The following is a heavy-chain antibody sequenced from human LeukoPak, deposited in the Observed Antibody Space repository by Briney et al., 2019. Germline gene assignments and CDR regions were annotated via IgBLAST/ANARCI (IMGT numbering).Heavy chain of an antibody. J-gene: IGHJ4*02. CDR1: GFTVSSNY. V-gene: IGHV3-53*01. D-gene: IGHD6-6*01. CDR3: ARGRDSIAARHFDY. CDR2: IYSGGST. Sequence: GGSLRLSCAASGFTVSSNYMSWVRQAPGKGLEWVSVIYSGGSTYYADSVKGRFTISRDNSRNTVYLQMNSLRAEDTAVYYCARGRDSIAARHFDYWGQGTLVTVSS.